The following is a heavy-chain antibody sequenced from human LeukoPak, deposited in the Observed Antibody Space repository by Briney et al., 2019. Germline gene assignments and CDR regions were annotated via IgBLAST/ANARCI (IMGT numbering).Heavy chain of an antibody. D-gene: IGHD1-26*01. CDR1: GYTFTGYY. Sequence: ASVKVSCKASGYTFTGYYMHWVRQAPGQGLEWMGRINPNSGGTNYAQKFQGRVTMTRDTSISTAYMELSRLRSDDTAVYYCARVSGSYYNFDYWGQGTLVTVSS. CDR2: INPNSGGT. J-gene: IGHJ4*02. CDR3: ARVSGSYYNFDY. V-gene: IGHV1-2*06.